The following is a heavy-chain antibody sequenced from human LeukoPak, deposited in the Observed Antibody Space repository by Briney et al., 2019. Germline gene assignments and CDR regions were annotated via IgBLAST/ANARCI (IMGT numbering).Heavy chain of an antibody. CDR1: GFTFSNYA. CDR2: ISGSGGNT. J-gene: IGHJ4*02. V-gene: IGHV3-23*01. CDR3: AKRQVSAAAGALDY. D-gene: IGHD6-13*01. Sequence: RPGGSLRLSCTASGFTFSNYAMTWVRQAPGKGLEWVSAISGSGGNTYYADSVTGRFTISRDNSKNTLHLQINSLRAEDTAVYYCAKRQVSAAAGALDYWGQGTLLTVSS.